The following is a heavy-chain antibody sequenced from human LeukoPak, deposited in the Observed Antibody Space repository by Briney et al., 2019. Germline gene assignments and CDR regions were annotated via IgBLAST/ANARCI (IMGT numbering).Heavy chain of an antibody. D-gene: IGHD3-22*01. CDR2: ISSSSSIT. CDR3: VRASNSGYHSE. CDR1: GFSFNSYS. J-gene: IGHJ4*02. V-gene: IGHV3-48*01. Sequence: PGGSLRLSCAASGFSFNSYSMNWDRQAPGKGLEWVSYISSSSSITYYADSVKGRFTISRDNAKNSLYLQMNSLRADDTAVYYCVRASNSGYHSEGGQGTLVTVSS.